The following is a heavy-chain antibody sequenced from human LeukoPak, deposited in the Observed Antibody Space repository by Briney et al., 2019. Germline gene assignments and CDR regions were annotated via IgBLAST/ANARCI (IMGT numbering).Heavy chain of an antibody. Sequence: KTSETLSLTCTVSGGSISSGSYYWSWIRQPAGKGLEWIGRIYTSGSTNYNPSLKSRVTISVDTSKNQFSLKLSSVTAADTAVYYCARVTPGYSSGWLFDYWGQGTLVTVSS. CDR3: ARVTPGYSSGWLFDY. J-gene: IGHJ4*02. CDR2: IYTSGST. CDR1: GGSISSGSYY. D-gene: IGHD6-19*01. V-gene: IGHV4-61*02.